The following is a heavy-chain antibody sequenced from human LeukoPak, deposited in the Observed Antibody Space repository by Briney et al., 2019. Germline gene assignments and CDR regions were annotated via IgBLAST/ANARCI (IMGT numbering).Heavy chain of an antibody. D-gene: IGHD2-15*01. CDR2: IYYSGST. V-gene: IGHV4-59*01. Sequence: SETLSLTCTVSGGSISSYYWSWIRQPPGKGLEWIGYIYYSGSTNYNPSLKSRVTISVDTSKNQFSLKLSSVTAADTAVYYCARDLCSGGSCHDGGFQHWGQGTLVTVSS. CDR1: GGSISSYY. J-gene: IGHJ1*01. CDR3: ARDLCSGGSCHDGGFQH.